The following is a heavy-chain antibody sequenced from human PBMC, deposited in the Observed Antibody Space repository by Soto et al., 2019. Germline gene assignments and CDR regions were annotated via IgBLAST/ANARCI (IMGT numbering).Heavy chain of an antibody. V-gene: IGHV3-9*01. J-gene: IGHJ3*02. D-gene: IGHD3-3*01. CDR2: ISWNSGSI. Sequence: PGGSLRLSCAASGFTFDDYGMHWVRQDTGKGLEWVSGISWNSGSIGYADSVKGRFTISRDNAKNSLYLQMNSLRAEDTALYYCAKVFSGPESLYDAFDIWGQGTMVTVSS. CDR1: GFTFDDYG. CDR3: AKVFSGPESLYDAFDI.